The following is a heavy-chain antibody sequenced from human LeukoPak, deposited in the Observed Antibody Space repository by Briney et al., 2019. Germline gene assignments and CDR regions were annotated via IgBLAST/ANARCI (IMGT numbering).Heavy chain of an antibody. CDR2: ISSSSSYI. J-gene: IGHJ4*02. Sequence: GGSLRLSCAASGFTFITYSMNWVRQAPGKGLEWVSSISSSSSYIYYADSVKGRFTSSRDNAKNSLYLQINSLRAEDTALYYCAKTRGYSGYDFDYWGQGTLVTVSS. D-gene: IGHD5-12*01. V-gene: IGHV3-21*04. CDR3: AKTRGYSGYDFDY. CDR1: GFTFITYS.